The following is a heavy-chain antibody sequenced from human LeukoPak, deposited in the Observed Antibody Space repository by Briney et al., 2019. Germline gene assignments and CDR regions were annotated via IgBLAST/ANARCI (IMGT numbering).Heavy chain of an antibody. V-gene: IGHV3-23*01. D-gene: IGHD3-22*01. CDR1: GFIFSSYA. Sequence: PGGSLRLSCAASGFIFSSYAMSWVRQAPGKGLEWVSAISGSGGSTYYADSVKGRFTISRDNSKNTLYLQMNSLRAEDTAVYYCAKDVDYYDSSGYYLYWYFDLWGRGTLVTVSS. CDR3: AKDVDYYDSSGYYLYWYFDL. CDR2: ISGSGGST. J-gene: IGHJ2*01.